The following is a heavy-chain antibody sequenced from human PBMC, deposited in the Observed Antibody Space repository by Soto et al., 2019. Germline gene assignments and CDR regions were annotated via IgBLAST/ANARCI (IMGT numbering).Heavy chain of an antibody. V-gene: IGHV1-8*01. CDR2: MNPNSGTT. J-gene: IGHJ5*02. Sequence: QVKLVQSGAEVKKPGASVKVSCKASGYTFTRYDINWVRQATGQGLEWLGWMNPNSGTTVYAQKFQGRVTMTRNTSVSTGYLELSSWRSEDTAVYYCERSPIMRWLHSGGHWFVPWGQGSPVTVSS. CDR3: ERSPIMRWLHSGGHWFVP. D-gene: IGHD5-12*01. CDR1: GYTFTRYD.